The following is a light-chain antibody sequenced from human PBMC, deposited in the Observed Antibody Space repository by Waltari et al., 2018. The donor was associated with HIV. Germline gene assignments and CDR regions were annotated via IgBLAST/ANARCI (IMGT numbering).Light chain of an antibody. CDR2: DAS. CDR1: QDISNY. Sequence: DIQMTQSPSSLSASVVARVTITCQASQDISNYLNWYQQQPGKAPKLLIYDASNLETGVPSRFSGSGSGTNFIFTISSLQPEDIATYYCQQYDNLPYTFGQGTKLEIK. CDR3: QQYDNLPYT. J-gene: IGKJ2*01. V-gene: IGKV1-33*01.